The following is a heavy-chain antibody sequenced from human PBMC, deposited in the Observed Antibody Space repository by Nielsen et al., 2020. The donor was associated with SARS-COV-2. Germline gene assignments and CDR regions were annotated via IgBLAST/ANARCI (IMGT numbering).Heavy chain of an antibody. D-gene: IGHD3-10*01. J-gene: IGHJ5*02. V-gene: IGHV3-23*01. CDR2: ISASGGST. CDR1: GFTFTNYG. Sequence: GGSLRLSCAASGFTFTNYGMTWVRQDPGKGLEWVSTISASGGSTFYTDSVKGRFTISRDSFKNTLYLQMNSLRAEDTAMYYCARNFYGSGSYPFDPWGQGTLVTVSS. CDR3: ARNFYGSGSYPFDP.